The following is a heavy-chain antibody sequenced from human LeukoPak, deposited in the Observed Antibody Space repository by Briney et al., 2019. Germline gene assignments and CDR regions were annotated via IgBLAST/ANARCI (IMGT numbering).Heavy chain of an antibody. CDR3: AGSIITTGGYDY. Sequence: GGSLRLSCAASGFTVSSNYMSWVRQAPGKGLEWVSAISNGGITDCADSVKGRFTISRDTAKNTLYLQMNNLRAEDTAVYYCAGSIITTGGYDYWGQGTLVTVSS. D-gene: IGHD1-1*01. CDR2: ISNGGIT. V-gene: IGHV3-53*01. J-gene: IGHJ4*02. CDR1: GFTVSSNY.